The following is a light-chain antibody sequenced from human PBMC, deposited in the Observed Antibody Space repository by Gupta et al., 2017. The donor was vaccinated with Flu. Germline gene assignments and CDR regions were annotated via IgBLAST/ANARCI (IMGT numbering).Light chain of an antibody. CDR2: SKT. V-gene: IGLV8-61*01. CDR3: ALYMGSGISV. Sequence: TLTVGVCSGAVSTNYLSIRHHKTQASAERLLIYSKTRRCAGVPDRFSASFLGTTAALTTTGAKEEDVADYYCALYMGSGISVFGGGTKLTVL. CDR1: SGAVSTNYL. J-gene: IGLJ3*02.